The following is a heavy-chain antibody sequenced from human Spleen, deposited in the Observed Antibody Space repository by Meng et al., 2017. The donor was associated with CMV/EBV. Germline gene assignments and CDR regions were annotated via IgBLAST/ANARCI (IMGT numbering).Heavy chain of an antibody. J-gene: IGHJ4*02. CDR2: IDSDGSGT. CDR3: ARGGPYYDFWSGLLTDY. D-gene: IGHD3-3*01. V-gene: IGHV3-74*01. CDR1: GFSFSNYW. Sequence: GESLKISCAASGFSFSNYWMHWVRQVPGKGLVWVSHIDSDGSGTSYADSVKGRFTISRDNAKNTLYLQMNSLRAEDTAVYYCARGGPYYDFWSGLLTDYWGQGTLVTVSS.